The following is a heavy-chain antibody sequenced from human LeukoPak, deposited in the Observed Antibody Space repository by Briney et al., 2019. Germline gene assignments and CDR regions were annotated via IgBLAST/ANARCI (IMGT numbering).Heavy chain of an antibody. D-gene: IGHD5-24*01. Sequence: SETLSLTCTVSGASIRSYYWSWIRQPPGKGLECIGYIYYTGSTNYNYNPSLKSRVTISVGTSENQFSLKLSSVTAADTAVYYCARHGPRRDGYNYDYWGPGTLVTVSS. CDR1: GASIRSYY. CDR2: IYYTGSTNY. J-gene: IGHJ4*02. CDR3: ARHGPRRDGYNYDY. V-gene: IGHV4-59*08.